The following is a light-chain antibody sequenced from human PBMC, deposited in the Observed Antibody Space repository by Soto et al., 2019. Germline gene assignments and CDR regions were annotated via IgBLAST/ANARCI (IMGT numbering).Light chain of an antibody. CDR3: QQYGDSPMA. CDR1: QSVSGRS. Sequence: ELVLTQSPGTLSLSPGEGATLSCRASQSVSGRSLAWYQQKPGQAPRLLIYGASSRATGIPDRFSGSGSGTDFTLTISRLEPEDFAVYYCQQYGDSPMAFGQGTKVGYQT. V-gene: IGKV3-20*01. CDR2: GAS. J-gene: IGKJ1*01.